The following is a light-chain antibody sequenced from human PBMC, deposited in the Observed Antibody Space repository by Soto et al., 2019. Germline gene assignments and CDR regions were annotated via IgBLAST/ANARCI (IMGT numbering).Light chain of an antibody. CDR1: SSDVGGYNY. CDR2: DVI. J-gene: IGLJ2*01. Sequence: QSALTQPASVSGSPGQSITISCTGTSSDVGGYNYVSWYQQHPGKAPKLMIYDVINRPSGVSNRFSGSKSGNTASLTISGRQAEDEADYYCSSYTSSSTLDVVFGGGTKLTVL. CDR3: SSYTSSSTLDVV. V-gene: IGLV2-14*01.